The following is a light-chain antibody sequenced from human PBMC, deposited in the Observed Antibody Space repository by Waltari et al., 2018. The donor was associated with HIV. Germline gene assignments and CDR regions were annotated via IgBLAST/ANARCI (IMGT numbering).Light chain of an antibody. CDR1: SSNIGSNG. V-gene: IGLV1-44*01. CDR3: ATLDDSLNGPI. CDR2: SNN. Sequence: QSVLTQSPSASGTPGQRVTISCSGGSSNIGSNGADWYQQFPGTAPKLLTYSNNQRPSGVPDRFSGSKSGTSASLAISGLQSEDEATYYCATLDDSLNGPIFGGGTRLTVL. J-gene: IGLJ2*01.